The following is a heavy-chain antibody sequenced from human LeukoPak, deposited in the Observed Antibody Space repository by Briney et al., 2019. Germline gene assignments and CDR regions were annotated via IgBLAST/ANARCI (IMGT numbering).Heavy chain of an antibody. Sequence: GGTLRLSCAASGFTFSSYGMSWVRQAPGKGLEWVSAISGSGGSTYYADSVKGRFTISRDNSKNTLYLQMDSLRAEDTAVYFCVRETTVTTADAFDIWGQGTMVTVSS. CDR3: VRETTVTTADAFDI. CDR2: ISGSGGST. D-gene: IGHD4-17*01. CDR1: GFTFSSYG. V-gene: IGHV3-23*01. J-gene: IGHJ3*02.